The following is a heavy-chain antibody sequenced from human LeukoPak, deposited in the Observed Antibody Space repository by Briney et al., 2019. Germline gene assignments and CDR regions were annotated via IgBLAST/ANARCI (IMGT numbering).Heavy chain of an antibody. CDR3: ARESTAMTRAFDY. CDR1: GFTFSSYS. J-gene: IGHJ4*02. Sequence: GGSLRLSCAASGFTFSSYSMNWVRQAPGKGLEWISHINGSSKFIKYADSVKGRFTISRDNGKNSLYLQMDSLRADDTAVYYCARESTAMTRAFDYWGRGTLVTVSS. V-gene: IGHV3-48*01. D-gene: IGHD5-18*01. CDR2: INGSSKFI.